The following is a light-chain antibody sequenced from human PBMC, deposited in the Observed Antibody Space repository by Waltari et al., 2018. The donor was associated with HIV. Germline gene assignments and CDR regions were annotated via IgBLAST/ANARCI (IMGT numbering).Light chain of an antibody. J-gene: IGKJ2*01. CDR1: RSLSGH. Sequence: EILMTQSPLTLSVSPGNTASLSCRASRSLSGHLAWYQQKPGQAPRLLISGASSRATDIPARFSGSGSGTDFTLTISSLQAEDVAVYYCQQHFSVPYTFGQGTKLEIK. CDR3: QQHFSVPYT. CDR2: GAS. V-gene: IGKV3-15*01.